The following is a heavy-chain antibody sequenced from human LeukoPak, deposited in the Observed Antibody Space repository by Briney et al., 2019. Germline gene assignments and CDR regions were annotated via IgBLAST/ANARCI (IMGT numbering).Heavy chain of an antibody. V-gene: IGHV4-4*09. CDR3: ARWAEYQLPFSYYYMDV. J-gene: IGHJ6*03. D-gene: IGHD2-2*01. CDR2: IYARGST. Sequence: SETLSLTCTVSGDSVTNHDWSWIRQAPGKGLEWIGNIYARGSTTYSPSLKSRVHTSIDTSKNHFSLRLTSVTAADAAVYYCARWAEYQLPFSYYYMDVWGPGSLVTVSS. CDR1: GDSVTNHD.